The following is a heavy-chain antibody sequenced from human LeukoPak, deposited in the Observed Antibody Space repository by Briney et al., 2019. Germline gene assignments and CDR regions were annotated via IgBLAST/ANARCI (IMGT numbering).Heavy chain of an antibody. D-gene: IGHD6-13*01. V-gene: IGHV4-34*01. Sequence: SETLSLTCAVYGGSFSGYYWSWIRQPPGKGLEWIGEINHSGSTNYNPSLKSRVTISVDTSKNQFSLKLSSVTAADTALYYCAIRFGRLEAGGTPFDSWGQGTLVTVSS. J-gene: IGHJ4*02. CDR1: GGSFSGYY. CDR2: INHSGST. CDR3: AIRFGRLEAGGTPFDS.